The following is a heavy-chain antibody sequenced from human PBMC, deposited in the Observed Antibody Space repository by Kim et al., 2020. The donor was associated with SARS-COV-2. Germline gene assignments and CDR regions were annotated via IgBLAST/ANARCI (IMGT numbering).Heavy chain of an antibody. V-gene: IGHV4-39*01. J-gene: IGHJ6*02. CDR3: ARVANEWLVRGEDNYYYYYGMDV. CDR2: IYYSGST. Sequence: SETLSLTCTVSGGSISSSSYYWGWIRQPPGKGLEWIGSIYYSGSTYYNPSLKSRVTISVDTSKNQFSLKLSSVTAADTAVYYCARVANEWLVRGEDNYYYYYGMDVWGQGTTVTVSS. D-gene: IGHD6-19*01. CDR1: GGSISSSSYY.